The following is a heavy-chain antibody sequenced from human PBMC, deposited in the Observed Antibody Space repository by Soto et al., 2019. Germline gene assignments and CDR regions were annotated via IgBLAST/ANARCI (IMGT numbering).Heavy chain of an antibody. V-gene: IGHV3-33*01. CDR3: ARVYCGGDCYVDAFDI. CDR1: GFTFSNYG. Sequence: QVQLVESGGGVVQPGRSLRLSCAASGFTFSNYGMQWVRQAPGKGLEWVAVIWYDGSNNYYADSVRGRFTISRDNSKNTLYLQMNSLRAEDTAVYYCARVYCGGDCYVDAFDIWGQGTMVTVSS. D-gene: IGHD2-21*02. J-gene: IGHJ3*02. CDR2: IWYDGSNN.